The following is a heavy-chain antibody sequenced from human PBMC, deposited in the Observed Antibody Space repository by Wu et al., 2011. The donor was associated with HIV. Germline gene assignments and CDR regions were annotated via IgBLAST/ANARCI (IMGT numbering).Heavy chain of an antibody. CDR3: ARDTNYTLAYYYMDV. CDR2: HPYLWYS. D-gene: IGHD2-2*02. Sequence: SCKASGGTFSSYAISWVRQAPGQGLELDGKDHPYLWYSKLRTEVPGRVTITADKSTSTAYMELSSLRSEDTAVYYCARDTNYTLAYYYMDVWGIGTTVLVSS. J-gene: IGHJ6*03. V-gene: IGHV1-69*06. CDR1: GGTFSSYA.